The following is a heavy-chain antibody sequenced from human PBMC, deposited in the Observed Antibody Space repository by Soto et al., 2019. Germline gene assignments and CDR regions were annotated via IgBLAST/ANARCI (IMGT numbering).Heavy chain of an antibody. Sequence: QVQLVQSGAEVKTPGASVKVSCKASGYTFSSYGISWVRQAPGQGLEWMGWISVYNGNTNYAQNLQGRDTMTTDTSTSTASMELGSLRSDDTAVYYCARDLNGFDYWGQGTLVTVSS. J-gene: IGHJ4*02. CDR2: ISVYNGNT. V-gene: IGHV1-18*01. CDR3: ARDLNGFDY. CDR1: GYTFSSYG.